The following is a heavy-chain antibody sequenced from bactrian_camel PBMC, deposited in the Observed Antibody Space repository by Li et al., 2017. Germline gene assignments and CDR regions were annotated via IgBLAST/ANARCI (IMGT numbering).Heavy chain of an antibody. Sequence: EVQLVESGGGLVQPGGSLRLSCAASGFAFSSYDMSRVRQAPGKGLEWISGINSDSDGADYADSVKGRFTISRDNAKNTLFLQMNSLKTEDMGVYYCVGEGGVDVAAGYDYWGQGTQVTVS. CDR1: GFAFSSYD. CDR3: VGEGGVDVAAGYDY. V-gene: IGHV3S40*01. CDR2: INSDSDGA. D-gene: IGHD1*01. J-gene: IGHJ4*01.